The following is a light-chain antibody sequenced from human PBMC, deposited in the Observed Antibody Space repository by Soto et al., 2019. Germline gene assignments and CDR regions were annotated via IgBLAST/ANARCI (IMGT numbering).Light chain of an antibody. J-gene: IGKJ1*01. CDR1: QSVNSN. V-gene: IGKV3-15*01. Sequence: EIVMTQSPATLSVSPGERATLSCRASQSVNSNLAWYQQKPGQAPRLLIYGASTRATGLPARFSGSGSGTEFTLTISSLQSEDFAVYYCQQYNKWTSRTFGQGTKVEIK. CDR2: GAS. CDR3: QQYNKWTSRT.